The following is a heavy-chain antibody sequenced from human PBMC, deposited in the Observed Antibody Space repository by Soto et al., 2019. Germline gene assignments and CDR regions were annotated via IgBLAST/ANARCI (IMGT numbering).Heavy chain of an antibody. CDR3: ATRQLDYYYGSGSLDY. J-gene: IGHJ4*02. V-gene: IGHV1-24*01. CDR2: FDPEDGET. Sequence: ASVKVSCKVSGYTLTELSMHWVRQAPGKGLEWMGGFDPEDGETIYAQKFQGRVTMTEDTSTDTAYMELSSLRSEDTAVYYCATRQLDYYYGSGSLDYWGQGTLVTASS. CDR1: GYTLTELS. D-gene: IGHD3-10*01.